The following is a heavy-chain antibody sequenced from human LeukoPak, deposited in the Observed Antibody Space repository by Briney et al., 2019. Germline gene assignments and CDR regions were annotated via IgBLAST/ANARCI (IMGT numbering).Heavy chain of an antibody. CDR3: TSSSWYVYDY. V-gene: IGHV3-73*01. CDR2: IRSKANSYAT. J-gene: IGHJ4*02. Sequence: GGSLRLSCAASGFTFSGPAMHWVRQASGKGLEWVGRIRSKANSYATAYAASVKGRFTISRDDSKNTAYLQMNSLKTEDTAVYYCTSSSWYVYDYWGQGTLVTVSS. CDR1: GFTFSGPA. D-gene: IGHD6-13*01.